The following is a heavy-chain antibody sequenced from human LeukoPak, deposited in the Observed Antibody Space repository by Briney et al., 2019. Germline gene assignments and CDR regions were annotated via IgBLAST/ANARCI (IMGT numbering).Heavy chain of an antibody. D-gene: IGHD3-10*02. Sequence: PGGSLRLSCAASGFTFSSYWMTWVRQAPGKGLEWVANIKQDGSVKYYVDSVKGRFTISRDNAKNSLYLQMNSLRAEDTAVYYCAELGITMIGGVWGKGTTVTTSS. CDR3: AELGITMIGGV. CDR2: IKQDGSVK. V-gene: IGHV3-7*01. CDR1: GFTFSSYW. J-gene: IGHJ6*04.